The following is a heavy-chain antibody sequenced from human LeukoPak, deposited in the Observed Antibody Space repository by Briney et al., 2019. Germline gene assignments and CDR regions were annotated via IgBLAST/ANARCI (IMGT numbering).Heavy chain of an antibody. CDR2: ISSSGSTI. J-gene: IGHJ4*02. Sequence: PGGSLRLSCAASGVTFSSYEMNWVRQAPGKGLEWVSYISSSGSTIYYADSVKGRFTISRDNAKNSLYLQMNSLRAEDTAVYYCARDPHMYYYDSSGYYLPPYFDYWGQGTLVTVSS. CDR1: GVTFSSYE. CDR3: ARDPHMYYYDSSGYYLPPYFDY. D-gene: IGHD3-22*01. V-gene: IGHV3-48*03.